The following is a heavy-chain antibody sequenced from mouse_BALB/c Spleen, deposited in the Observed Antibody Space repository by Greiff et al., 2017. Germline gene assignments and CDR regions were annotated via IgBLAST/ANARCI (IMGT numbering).Heavy chain of an antibody. J-gene: IGHJ4*01. V-gene: IGHV3-2*02. CDR1: GYSITSDYA. Sequence: EVKLMESGPGLVKPSQSLSLTCTVTGYSITSDYARNWIRQFPGNKLEWKGYISYSGSTCYNPSLKSRISITRDTSKNQFFLQLNSVTTEDTATYYCAREAYDYDPYYAMDYWGQGTSVTVSS. CDR2: ISYSGST. CDR3: AREAYDYDPYYAMDY. D-gene: IGHD2-4*01.